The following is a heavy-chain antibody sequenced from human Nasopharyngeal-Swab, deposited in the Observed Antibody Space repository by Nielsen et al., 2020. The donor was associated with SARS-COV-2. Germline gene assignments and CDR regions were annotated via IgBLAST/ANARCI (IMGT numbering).Heavy chain of an antibody. CDR2: IYYSGST. CDR1: GGSVSSGSYY. Sequence: SETLSLPCTLSGGSVSSGSYYWSSIRQPPGKGLEWIGYIYYSGSTNYNPSLKSRVTISVDTSKNQFSLKLSSVTAADTAVYYCARDHYGSGSPSMDVWGQGTTVTVSS. D-gene: IGHD3-10*01. V-gene: IGHV4-61*01. CDR3: ARDHYGSGSPSMDV. J-gene: IGHJ6*02.